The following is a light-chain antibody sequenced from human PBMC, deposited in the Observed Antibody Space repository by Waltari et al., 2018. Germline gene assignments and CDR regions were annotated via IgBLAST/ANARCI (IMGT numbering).Light chain of an antibody. CDR3: GTWDNSLFGVV. V-gene: IGLV1-51*02. J-gene: IGLJ2*01. Sequence: QSVLTQPPSVSAAPGQKVTITCSGGNLNLPTNYVSWYHQLPGTTPKHLIYEDYKRPSGVPDRFSGSKSGTSATLDITGLQTGDEADYHCGTWDNSLFGVVFGGGTKLTVL. CDR1: NLNLPTNY. CDR2: EDY.